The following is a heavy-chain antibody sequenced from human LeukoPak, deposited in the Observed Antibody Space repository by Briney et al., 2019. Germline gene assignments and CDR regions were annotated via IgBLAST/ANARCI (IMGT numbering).Heavy chain of an antibody. Sequence: GGSLRLSCAASGFTFSSYALHWVRQAPGKGLEWVAVISFDGGNKYYADSVKGRFTISRDNSKSTLYLQMNSLRAEDTAVYHCARDRGGSAFDILSQGTMVTVSS. CDR3: ARDRGGSAFDI. CDR2: ISFDGGNK. D-gene: IGHD3-10*01. J-gene: IGHJ3*02. CDR1: GFTFSSYA. V-gene: IGHV3-30*03.